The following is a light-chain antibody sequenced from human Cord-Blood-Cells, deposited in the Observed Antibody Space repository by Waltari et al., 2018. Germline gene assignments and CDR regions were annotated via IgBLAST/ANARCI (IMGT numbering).Light chain of an antibody. CDR3: AAWDDSLNGVV. J-gene: IGLJ2*01. Sequence: QSVLTQPPSASGTPGQRVTISCSGRSSNIGSNTVNWYQQLPGTAPKLLIYSNNQRPSGLPDRFSGSKSGTSASLAISGLQSEDEADYYCAAWDDSLNGVVFGGGTKLTVL. CDR1: SSNIGSNT. V-gene: IGLV1-44*01. CDR2: SNN.